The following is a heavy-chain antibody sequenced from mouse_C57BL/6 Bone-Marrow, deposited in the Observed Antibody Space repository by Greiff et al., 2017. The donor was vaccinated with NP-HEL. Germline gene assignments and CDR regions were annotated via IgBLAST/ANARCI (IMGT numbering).Heavy chain of an antibody. J-gene: IGHJ1*03. CDR3: ARHEGVYFYWDFEV. CDR1: GFTFSSYT. Sequence: EVHLVESGGGLVKPGGSLKLSCAASGFTFSSYTMSWVRQTPEKRLEWVATISGGGGNTYYPDSVKGRFTISRDTAKNTLYLQLSSLRSEDTALYYCARHEGVYFYWDFEVWGTGTTVTVSS. V-gene: IGHV5-9*04. CDR2: ISGGGGNT.